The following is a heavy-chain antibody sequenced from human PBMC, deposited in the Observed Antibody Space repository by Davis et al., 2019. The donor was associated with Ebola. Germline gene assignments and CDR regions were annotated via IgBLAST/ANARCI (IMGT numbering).Heavy chain of an antibody. CDR2: INHSGST. V-gene: IGHV4-34*01. CDR1: GGSFTSYF. CDR3: ARGTRVTIFGRPDP. Sequence: SETLSLTCAVSGGSFTSYFWTWIPHAPWKGLEWIGEINHSGSTNYNPSLKSRVTISVDTSKNQFSLKLSSVTAAETAVYYGARGTRVTIFGRPDPWGQGTLVTVSS. D-gene: IGHD3-3*01. J-gene: IGHJ5*02.